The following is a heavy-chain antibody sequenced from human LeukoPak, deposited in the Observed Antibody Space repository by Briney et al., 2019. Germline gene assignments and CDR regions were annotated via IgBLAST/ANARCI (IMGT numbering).Heavy chain of an antibody. D-gene: IGHD2-15*01. CDR3: AREVRIQAANGVYFDY. J-gene: IGHJ4*02. CDR2: IYYSGST. Sequence: SETLSLTCTVSGGSISSGGYYWSWICQHPGKGLEWIGYIYYSGSTYYNPSLKSRVTISVDTSKNQFSLKLSSVTAADTAVYYCAREVRIQAANGVYFDYWGQGTLVTVSS. V-gene: IGHV4-31*03. CDR1: GGSISSGGYY.